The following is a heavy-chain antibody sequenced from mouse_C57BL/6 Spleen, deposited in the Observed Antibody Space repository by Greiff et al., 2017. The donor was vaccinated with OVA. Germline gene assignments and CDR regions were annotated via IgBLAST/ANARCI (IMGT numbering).Heavy chain of an antibody. CDR3: ARSGYSWYFDV. CDR2: IDPSDSYT. V-gene: IGHV1-59*01. J-gene: IGHJ1*03. Sequence: QVQLQQSGAELVRPGTSVKLSCKASGYTFTSYWMHWVKQRPGQGLEWIGVIDPSDSYTNYNQKFKGKATLTVDTSSSTAYMQLSSLTSEDSAVYYCARSGYSWYFDVWGTGTTVTVSS. CDR1: GYTFTSYW. D-gene: IGHD2-3*01.